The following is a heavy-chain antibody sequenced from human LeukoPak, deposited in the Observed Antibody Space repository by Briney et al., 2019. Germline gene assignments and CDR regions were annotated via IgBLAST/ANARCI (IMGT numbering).Heavy chain of an antibody. CDR2: INHSGST. Sequence: SETLSLTCGVYGGSFSDYYWSWIRQPPGKGLEWIGEINHSGSTHYSPSLKSRVTMSVDTSKNQFSLKLSSVTAADTAVYYCARSFLGGWYYFDYWGQGTPVTVSS. CDR3: ARSFLGGWYYFDY. CDR1: GGSFSDYY. J-gene: IGHJ4*02. V-gene: IGHV4-34*01. D-gene: IGHD6-19*01.